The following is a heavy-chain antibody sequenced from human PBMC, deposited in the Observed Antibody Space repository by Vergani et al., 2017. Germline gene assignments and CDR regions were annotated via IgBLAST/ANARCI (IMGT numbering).Heavy chain of an antibody. Sequence: QVQLVESGGGVVQPGRSLRLSCAASGFTFSSYGMHWVRQAPGKGLEWVAVISYDGSNKYYADSVKGRVTISRDNSKNTLYLQMNSLRAEDMAVYYCARGPGIAVAATYYYYGMDVWGQGTTVTVSS. CDR3: ARGPGIAVAATYYYYGMDV. CDR2: ISYDGSNK. D-gene: IGHD6-19*01. CDR1: GFTFSSYG. V-gene: IGHV3-30*03. J-gene: IGHJ6*02.